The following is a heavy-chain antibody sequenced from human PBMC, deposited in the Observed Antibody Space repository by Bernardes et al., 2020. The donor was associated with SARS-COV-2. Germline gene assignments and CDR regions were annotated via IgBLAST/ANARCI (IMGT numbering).Heavy chain of an antibody. D-gene: IGHD3-9*01. V-gene: IGHV3-23*01. J-gene: IGHJ5*02. CDR1: GFTFSSYA. CDR2: ISGSGGDI. CDR3: AKGWNYDILTGLIS. Sequence: GGSLRLSCAASGFTFSSYAMTWVRQTPGKGLECVAGISGSGGDIKSADSVKGRFTVSRDNSMNTLYLQMNSLRGGDTDIYYFAKGWNYDILTGLISWGKGTLVTVSS.